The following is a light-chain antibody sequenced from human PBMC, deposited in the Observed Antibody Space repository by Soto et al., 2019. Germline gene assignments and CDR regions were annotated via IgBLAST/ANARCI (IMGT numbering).Light chain of an antibody. CDR2: RNN. CDR1: SSNIGSNY. CDR3: AAWDDRLRGLYV. J-gene: IGLJ1*01. V-gene: IGLV1-47*01. Sequence: QSVLTQPPSASGTPGQRVTISCSGSSSNIGSNYVYWYQQLPGTAPKLLIYRNNQRPSRVPDRFSGSKSGTSASLAISGLRSEDEADYYCAAWDDRLRGLYVFGIGTKLTVL.